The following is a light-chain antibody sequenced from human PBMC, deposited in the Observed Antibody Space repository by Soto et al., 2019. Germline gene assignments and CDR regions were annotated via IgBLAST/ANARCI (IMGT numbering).Light chain of an antibody. J-gene: IGLJ1*01. CDR1: SSDVGGYNY. CDR3: CSYAGSYTYV. V-gene: IGLV2-11*01. CDR2: DVS. Sequence: QSALTQPRSVSGSPGQSVTISCTGTSSDVGGYNYVSWYQQHPGRAPQLIIYDVSKRPSGVPDRFSGSKSGNTASLTISGLQAEDEADYYCCSYAGSYTYVFGTGTKLTVL.